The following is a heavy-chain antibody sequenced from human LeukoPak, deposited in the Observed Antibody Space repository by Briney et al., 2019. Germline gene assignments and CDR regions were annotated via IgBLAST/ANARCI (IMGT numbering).Heavy chain of an antibody. CDR2: ILSSGAYT. Sequence: GGSLKLSCAASGFIFKTYTMNWVRQAPGKGLEWVSSILSSGAYTYYADSLKGRFTISRDNAKNSLYLQMNSLRAEDTAVYYCVTRGWADYYYYMDVWGKGTTVTVSS. CDR3: VTRGWADYYYYMDV. D-gene: IGHD6-19*01. J-gene: IGHJ6*03. CDR1: GFIFKTYT. V-gene: IGHV3-21*06.